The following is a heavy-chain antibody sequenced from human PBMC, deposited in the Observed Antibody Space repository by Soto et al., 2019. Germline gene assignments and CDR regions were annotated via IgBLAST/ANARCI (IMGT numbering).Heavy chain of an antibody. V-gene: IGHV3-21*01. CDR1: GFTFSSYS. D-gene: IGHD2-15*01. Sequence: LRLSCAASGFTFSSYSMNWVRLAPGKGLEWVSSISSSISSIYYADSVKGRFTISRDNAKNSLYLQMNSLRAEDSAVYYCAGYCSGGSCYSESDYWGQGTLVTVSS. CDR2: ISSSISSI. CDR3: AGYCSGGSCYSESDY. J-gene: IGHJ4*02.